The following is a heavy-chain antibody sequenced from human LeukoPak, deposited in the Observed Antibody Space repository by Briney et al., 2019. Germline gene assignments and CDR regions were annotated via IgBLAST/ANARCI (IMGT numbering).Heavy chain of an antibody. Sequence: PGGSLRLSCAASGSTFSSYAMHWVRQAPGKGLEYVSAISSNGGSTYYANSVKGRFTISRDNSKNTLYLQMGSLRAEDMAVYYCARGVRSSTSWGLYYFDYWGQGTLVTVSS. CDR2: ISSNGGST. J-gene: IGHJ4*02. D-gene: IGHD2-2*01. CDR1: GSTFSSYA. V-gene: IGHV3-64*01. CDR3: ARGVRSSTSWGLYYFDY.